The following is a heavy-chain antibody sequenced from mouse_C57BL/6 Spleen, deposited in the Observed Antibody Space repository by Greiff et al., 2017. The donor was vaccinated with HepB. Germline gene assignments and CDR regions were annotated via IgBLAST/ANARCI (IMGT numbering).Heavy chain of an antibody. CDR1: GFTFSSYA. J-gene: IGHJ1*03. CDR2: ISDGGSYT. Sequence: DVMLVESGGGLVKPGGSLKLSCAASGFTFSSYAMSWVRQTPEKRLEWVATISDGGSYTYYPDNVKGRFTISRDNAKNNLYLQMSHLKSEDTAMYYCASPDGYYWYFDVWGTGTTVTVSS. CDR3: ASPDGYYWYFDV. D-gene: IGHD2-3*01. V-gene: IGHV5-4*03.